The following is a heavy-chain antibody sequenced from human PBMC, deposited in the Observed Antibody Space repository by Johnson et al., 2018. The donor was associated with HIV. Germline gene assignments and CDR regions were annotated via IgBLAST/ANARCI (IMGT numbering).Heavy chain of an antibody. V-gene: IGHV3-74*03. J-gene: IGHJ3*01. D-gene: IGHD2/OR15-2a*01. CDR2: IKSDGSST. Sequence: VQLVESGGGLVQPGGSLRLSCVVSGFSFSNYWMEWVRQAPGKGLVWVSRIKSDGSSTTYADSVKGRFTISKDNAKNTLYLEMKRLRADDTAVYYCVRDYNTLQIWGQGTVVTVSS. CDR1: GFSFSNYW. CDR3: VRDYNTLQI.